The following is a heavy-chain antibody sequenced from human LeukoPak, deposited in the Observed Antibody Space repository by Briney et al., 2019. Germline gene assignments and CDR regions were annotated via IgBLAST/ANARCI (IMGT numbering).Heavy chain of an antibody. Sequence: GESLKISCKGSGYSFTSYWIGWVLQMPGKGLEWMGIIYPGDSDTRYSPSFQGQVTISADKSISTAYLQWSSLKASDTAMYYCARPGYCSSSSCYSFLNWGQGTLVTVSS. CDR3: ARPGYCSSSSCYSFLN. CDR1: GYSFTSYW. CDR2: IYPGDSDT. J-gene: IGHJ4*02. V-gene: IGHV5-51*01. D-gene: IGHD2-2*01.